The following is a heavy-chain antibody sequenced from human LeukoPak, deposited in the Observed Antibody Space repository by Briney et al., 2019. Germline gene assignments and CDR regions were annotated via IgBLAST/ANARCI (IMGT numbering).Heavy chain of an antibody. CDR2: IYYSGST. CDR1: GGSISSYY. CDR3: ARVLSKYSSVDAFDI. V-gene: IGHV4-59*01. J-gene: IGHJ3*02. D-gene: IGHD6-19*01. Sequence: SETLSLTCTVSGGSISSYYWSWIRQPPGKGLEWIGYIYYSGSTNYNPSPKSRVTISVDTSKNQFSLKLSSVTAADTAVYYCARVLSKYSSVDAFDIWGQGTMVTVSS.